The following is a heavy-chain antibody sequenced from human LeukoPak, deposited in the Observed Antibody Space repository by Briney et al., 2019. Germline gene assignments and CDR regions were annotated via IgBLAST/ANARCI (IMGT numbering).Heavy chain of an antibody. D-gene: IGHD3-10*01. Sequence: GGSLRLSCAASGFTFSSYSMNWVRQAPGKGLEWVSSISSSSSYIYYADSVKGRFTIPRDNAKNSLYLQMNSLRAEDTAVYYCARVVPPLYYFDYWGQGTLVTVSS. V-gene: IGHV3-21*01. CDR1: GFTFSSYS. J-gene: IGHJ4*02. CDR3: ARVVPPLYYFDY. CDR2: ISSSSSYI.